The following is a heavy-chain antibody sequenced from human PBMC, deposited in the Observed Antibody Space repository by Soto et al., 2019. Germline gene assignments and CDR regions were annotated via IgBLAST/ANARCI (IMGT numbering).Heavy chain of an antibody. V-gene: IGHV1-2*02. J-gene: IGHJ4*02. D-gene: IGHD6-13*01. CDR1: GYTFTGYY. CDR2: INPNSGGT. Sequence: GASVKVSCKASGYTFTGYYMHWVRQAPGQGLEWMGWINPNSGGTNYAQKFQGRVTMTRDTSISTAYMELSRLRSDDTAVYYCARDLVIAAAGTSPFDYWGQGTLVTVS. CDR3: ARDLVIAAAGTSPFDY.